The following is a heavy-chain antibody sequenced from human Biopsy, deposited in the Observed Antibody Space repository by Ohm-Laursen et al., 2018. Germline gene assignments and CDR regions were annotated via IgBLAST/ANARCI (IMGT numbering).Heavy chain of an antibody. D-gene: IGHD2-2*02. Sequence: GSLRLSCSASGFSSKPFWMNWVRQAPGKGLEWVANIRQDGKEKFYVDSVKGRFTISRDNAKNSLYLQMNSLRAEDTGVYYCARGYCTAINCYMLRSFYFDSWGQGAPVTVSS. V-gene: IGHV3-7*01. CDR3: ARGYCTAINCYMLRSFYFDS. J-gene: IGHJ4*02. CDR2: IRQDGKEK. CDR1: GFSSKPFW.